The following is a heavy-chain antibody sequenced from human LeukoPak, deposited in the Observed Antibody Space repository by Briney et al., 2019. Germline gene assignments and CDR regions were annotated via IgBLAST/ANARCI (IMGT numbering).Heavy chain of an antibody. V-gene: IGHV3-48*02. D-gene: IGHD6-19*01. CDR1: GFTFSAYS. Sequence: GGSLRLSCAASGFTFSAYSMNWVRQAPGKGLDWVSYISSRSFTIYYADSVKGRFTISRDNAKNSLYLEMNSLRDEDTAVYFCARSVIAVAGYDAFDIWGQGTVVTVSS. J-gene: IGHJ3*02. CDR2: ISSRSFTI. CDR3: ARSVIAVAGYDAFDI.